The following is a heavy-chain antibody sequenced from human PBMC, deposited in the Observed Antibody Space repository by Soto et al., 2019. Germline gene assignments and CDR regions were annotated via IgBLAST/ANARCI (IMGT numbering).Heavy chain of an antibody. J-gene: IGHJ6*02. Sequence: QVQLVQSGAEVKKPGSSVKVSCKASRGTFSSYTISWVRQAPGQGLEWMGRIIPILGIANYAQKFQGRVTITADKSTSTAYMELSSLRSEDRAVYYCARGSSSWYYYYGMDVSGQGPTVTVSS. CDR2: IIPILGIA. D-gene: IGHD6-13*01. V-gene: IGHV1-69*02. CDR1: RGTFSSYT. CDR3: ARGSSSWYYYYGMDV.